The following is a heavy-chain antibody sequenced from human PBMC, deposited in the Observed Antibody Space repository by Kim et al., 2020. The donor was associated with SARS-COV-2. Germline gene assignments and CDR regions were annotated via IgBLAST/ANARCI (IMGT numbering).Heavy chain of an antibody. V-gene: IGHV3-30*07. J-gene: IGHJ4*02. CDR3: ARGPVVVVAAAPCDY. Sequence: DSGKGQFTISRDNSKNTLYLQMNSLRAEDTAVYYCARGPVVVVAAAPCDYWGQGTLVTVSS. D-gene: IGHD2-15*01.